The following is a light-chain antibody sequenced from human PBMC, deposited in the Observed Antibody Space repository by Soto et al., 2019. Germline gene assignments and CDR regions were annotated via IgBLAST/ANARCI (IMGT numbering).Light chain of an antibody. CDR3: QQYGSSAPIT. Sequence: EIVLAQSPSTLVLFHGARTTPSCRASQSVTKNNLNWYQQKPGQAPRLLIYGASIRATGIPDRFSGSGSETDFTLTISRLEPEDFALYYCQQYGSSAPITFGQGTRLEIK. V-gene: IGKV3-20*01. J-gene: IGKJ5*01. CDR1: QSVTKNN. CDR2: GAS.